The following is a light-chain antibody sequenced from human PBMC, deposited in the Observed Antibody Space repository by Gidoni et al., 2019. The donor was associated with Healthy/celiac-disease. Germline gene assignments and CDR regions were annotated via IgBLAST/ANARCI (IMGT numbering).Light chain of an antibody. CDR1: QDISNY. CDR2: DAS. Sequence: DIQMTQSPSSLSASVGDRVTITCQASQDISNYLNWYQQKPGKAPKLLIYDASNLETGVPSRFSGSGSATDFTFTISSLLPEDIATYYCQQYDNLPPYTFGQGTKLEIK. CDR3: QQYDNLPPYT. V-gene: IGKV1-33*01. J-gene: IGKJ2*01.